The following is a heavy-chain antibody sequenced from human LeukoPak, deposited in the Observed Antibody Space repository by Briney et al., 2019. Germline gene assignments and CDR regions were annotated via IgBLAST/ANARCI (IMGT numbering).Heavy chain of an antibody. V-gene: IGHV3-7*03. CDR1: GFTFNNYW. CDR3: SRRYFDL. Sequence: GGSLRLPCAASGFTFNNYWMSWVRQAPGKGLEWVANIKQDGSEKYYVDSVKGRFTISRDNAKNSLYLQMNSLRAEDTAVYYCSRRYFDLWGRGTLVTVSS. J-gene: IGHJ2*01. CDR2: IKQDGSEK.